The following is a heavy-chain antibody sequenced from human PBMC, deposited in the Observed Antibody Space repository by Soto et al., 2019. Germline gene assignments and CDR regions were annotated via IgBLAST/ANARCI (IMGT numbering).Heavy chain of an antibody. CDR3: AKVSRPSRISTPDFDY. Sequence: QVQLVESGGGVVQPGTSLRLSCAASGFTLSSYSIHWVRQAPGKGLDWVAVISYDGNTQFYGDSVKGRFIVSRDNXRXILYLQLNNLQAEDTAVYYCAKVSRPSRISTPDFDYWGQGTLVTVSS. CDR1: GFTLSSYS. J-gene: IGHJ4*02. V-gene: IGHV3-30-3*01. CDR2: ISYDGNTQ.